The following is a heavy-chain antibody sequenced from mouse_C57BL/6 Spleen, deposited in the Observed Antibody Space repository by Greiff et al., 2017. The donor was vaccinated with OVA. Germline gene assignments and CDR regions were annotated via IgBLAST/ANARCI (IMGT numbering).Heavy chain of an antibody. Sequence: VHLVESGAELVRPGASVTLSCKASGYTFTDYEMHWVKQTPVHGLEWIGAIDPETGGTAYNQKFKGKAILTADKSSSTAYMELRSLTSEDSAVYYCTRRRYFDVWGTGTTVTVSS. CDR3: TRRRYFDV. CDR1: GYTFTDYE. V-gene: IGHV1-15*01. J-gene: IGHJ1*03. CDR2: IDPETGGT.